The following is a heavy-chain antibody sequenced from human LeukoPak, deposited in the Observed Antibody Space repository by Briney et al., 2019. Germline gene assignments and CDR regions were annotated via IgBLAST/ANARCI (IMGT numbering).Heavy chain of an antibody. J-gene: IGHJ3*02. CDR3: ARDRPEYSSSSGAFDI. D-gene: IGHD6-6*01. Sequence: GGSPRLSCAASGFTFSNYAMSWVRQAPGKGLEWVSAISGSGGSTYYADSVKGRFTISRDNSKNTLYLQMNSLRAEDTAVYYCARDRPEYSSSSGAFDIWGQGTMVTVSS. CDR1: GFTFSNYA. V-gene: IGHV3-23*01. CDR2: ISGSGGST.